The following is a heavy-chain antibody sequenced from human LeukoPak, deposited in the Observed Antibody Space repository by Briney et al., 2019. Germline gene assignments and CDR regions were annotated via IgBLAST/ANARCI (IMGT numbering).Heavy chain of an antibody. D-gene: IGHD1-7*01. Sequence: PAGGSLRLSCAASGFTFSNYWMSWVRQAPGKGLEWVANIKQDGSEKDCVDSVKGRFTISGDNAKNSLYLQMNSLRAEDTAVYYCARGYGTYGYWGQGTLVTVSS. J-gene: IGHJ4*02. CDR3: ARGYGTYGY. CDR2: IKQDGSEK. V-gene: IGHV3-7*04. CDR1: GFTFSNYW.